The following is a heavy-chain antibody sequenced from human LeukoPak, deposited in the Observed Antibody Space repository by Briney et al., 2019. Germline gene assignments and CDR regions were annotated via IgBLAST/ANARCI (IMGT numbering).Heavy chain of an antibody. J-gene: IGHJ4*02. CDR1: GGTFSSYT. CDR3: ARVAEPGLFDY. V-gene: IGHV1-69*02. D-gene: IGHD1-14*01. CDR2: IIPILGIA. Sequence: ASVKVSCKSSGGTFSSYTISWVRQAPGQGIEWMGRIIPILGIANYAQRFPGRVTITADKSTSTAHMELSSLRSEDTAVYYCARVAEPGLFDYWGQGTLVTVSS.